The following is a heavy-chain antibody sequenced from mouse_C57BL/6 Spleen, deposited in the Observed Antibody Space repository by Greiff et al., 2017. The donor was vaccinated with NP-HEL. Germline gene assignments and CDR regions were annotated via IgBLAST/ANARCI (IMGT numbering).Heavy chain of an antibody. J-gene: IGHJ1*03. Sequence: DVHLVESGGGLVKPGGSLKLSCAASGFTFSSYAMSWVRQTPEKRLEWVATISDGGSYTYYPDNVKGRFTISRDNAKNNLYLQMSHLKSEDTAMYYCARGMATVVATGYFDVWGTGTTVTVSS. CDR3: ARGMATVVATGYFDV. V-gene: IGHV5-4*01. D-gene: IGHD1-1*01. CDR1: GFTFSSYA. CDR2: ISDGGSYT.